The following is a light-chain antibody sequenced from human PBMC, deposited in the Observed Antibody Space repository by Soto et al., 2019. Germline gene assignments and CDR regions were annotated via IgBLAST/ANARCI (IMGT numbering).Light chain of an antibody. CDR3: SSYAGSNIV. CDR1: SSDVGGYNF. J-gene: IGLJ2*01. CDR2: EVN. V-gene: IGLV2-8*01. Sequence: QSALTQPPSASGSPGQSVTVSCTRTSSDVGGYNFVSWYQLHPGKAPKLMIYEVNKRPSGVPARFSGSKSGNTASLTVSGLQAEDEADYYCSSYAGSNIVFGGGTKVTVL.